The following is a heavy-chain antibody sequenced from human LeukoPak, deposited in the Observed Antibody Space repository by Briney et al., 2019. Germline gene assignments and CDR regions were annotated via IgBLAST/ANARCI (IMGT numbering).Heavy chain of an antibody. CDR2: IYYSGST. CDR3: AGHNYYGSGSYYVFPAPYYYGMDV. D-gene: IGHD3-10*01. J-gene: IGHJ6*02. V-gene: IGHV4-39*01. Sequence: SETLSLTCTVSGGSISSSSYYWGWIRQPPGKGLEWIGSIYYSGSTYYNPSLKSRVTISVDTSKNQFSLKLSSVTAADTAVYYCAGHNYYGSGSYYVFPAPYYYGMDVWGQGTTVTVSS. CDR1: GGSISSSSYY.